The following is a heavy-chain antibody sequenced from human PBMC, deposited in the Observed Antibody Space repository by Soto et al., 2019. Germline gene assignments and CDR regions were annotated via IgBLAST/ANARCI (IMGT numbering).Heavy chain of an antibody. Sequence: QVQLVESGGGVVQPGRSLRLSCVASGISFGSSGMHWVRQAPGKGLEWVAFIWYDGSNQYYSDSVKGRFTISRDNSMNSVLLQMDSLRVEDTGIYYCARDGAHQDIDYWGQGTLVTVSS. V-gene: IGHV3-33*01. D-gene: IGHD2-2*01. CDR1: GISFGSSG. J-gene: IGHJ4*02. CDR3: ARDGAHQDIDY. CDR2: IWYDGSNQ.